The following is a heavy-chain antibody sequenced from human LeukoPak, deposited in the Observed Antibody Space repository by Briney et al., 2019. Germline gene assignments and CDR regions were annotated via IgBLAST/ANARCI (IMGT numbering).Heavy chain of an antibody. CDR2: ISYDGNYK. D-gene: IGHD2-8*01. Sequence: PGGSLRLSCAASGFTFSSYAMHWVRQAPGKGLEWVAVISYDGNYKYYADSVKGRFTISRDNSKNTLYLQMNSLRAEDTAVYYCARDGELRDGVSPIPDYWGQGTLVTVSS. V-gene: IGHV3-30-3*01. CDR1: GFTFSSYA. J-gene: IGHJ4*02. CDR3: ARDGELRDGVSPIPDY.